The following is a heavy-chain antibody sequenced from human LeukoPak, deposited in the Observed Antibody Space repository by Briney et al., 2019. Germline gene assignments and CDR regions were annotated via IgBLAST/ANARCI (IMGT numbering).Heavy chain of an antibody. CDR2: INHSGST. CDR1: GGSFSGYY. Sequence: SETLSLTCAVYGGSFSGYYWSWLRQPPGKGLKWIGEINHSGSTNYNPSLKSRVTISVDTSKNQFSLKLSSVTAADTAVYYCARGRGGGWYHFPPDYWGQGTLVTVSS. D-gene: IGHD6-19*01. V-gene: IGHV4-34*01. CDR3: ARGRGGGWYHFPPDY. J-gene: IGHJ4*02.